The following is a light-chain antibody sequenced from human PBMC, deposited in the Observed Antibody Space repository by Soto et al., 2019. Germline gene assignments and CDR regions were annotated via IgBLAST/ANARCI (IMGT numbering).Light chain of an antibody. J-gene: IGKJ5*01. Sequence: DIQMTQSPSSLSASVGDRVTITCRASQSISSYLNWYQQKPGKAPKLLIYAASSLQSGVPSRFSGSGSGTEFTLTISSLQPDDSATYYCQHYNSYSYTFGQGTRLEIK. V-gene: IGKV1-39*01. CDR2: AAS. CDR1: QSISSY. CDR3: QHYNSYSYT.